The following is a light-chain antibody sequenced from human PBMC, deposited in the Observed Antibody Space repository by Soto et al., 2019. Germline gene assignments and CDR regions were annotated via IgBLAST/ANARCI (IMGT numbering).Light chain of an antibody. J-gene: IGKJ2*01. CDR3: HQYYSTPYT. Sequence: DIVMTQSPDSLAVSLGERATINCKSSQSVLYSSNNKNYLAWYQQKPGQPPKLLIYWASTRESGVPARFSGSGSGRDFSLTISSLQAEDVAVYYGHQYYSTPYTFGQGTKLEIK. CDR1: QSVLYSSNNKNY. V-gene: IGKV4-1*01. CDR2: WAS.